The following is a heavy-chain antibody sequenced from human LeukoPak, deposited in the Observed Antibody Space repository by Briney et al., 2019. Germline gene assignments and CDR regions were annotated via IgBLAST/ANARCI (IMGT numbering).Heavy chain of an antibody. CDR2: ISSSSSSI. V-gene: IGHV3-21*01. D-gene: IGHD2-2*01. Sequence: GGSLRLSCAASGFTFRSYTMNWVRQAPGKGLEWVSSISSSSSSIYYADSVKGRFTISRDNAKKSLYLQMNSLRAEDMAMYYCARGFCTSTSCYGSYWGQGTLVTVSS. CDR3: ARGFCTSTSCYGSY. CDR1: GFTFRSYT. J-gene: IGHJ4*02.